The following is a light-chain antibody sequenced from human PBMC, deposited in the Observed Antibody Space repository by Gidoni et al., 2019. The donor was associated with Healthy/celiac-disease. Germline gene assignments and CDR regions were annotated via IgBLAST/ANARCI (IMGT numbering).Light chain of an antibody. Sequence: DIQMTQSPSPLSASVGDRVTITCRASQSISSWLAWYQQKPGKAPKLLIYDASSLESGVPSRFSGSGSGTEFTLTISSLQPDDFATYYCQQYNSYSWTFXQXTKVEIK. J-gene: IGKJ1*01. V-gene: IGKV1-5*01. CDR1: QSISSW. CDR2: DAS. CDR3: QQYNSYSWT.